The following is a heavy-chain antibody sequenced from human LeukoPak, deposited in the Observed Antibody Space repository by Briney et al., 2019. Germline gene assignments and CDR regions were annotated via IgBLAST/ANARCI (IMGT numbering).Heavy chain of an antibody. CDR3: ARDIDYGDYPTY. J-gene: IGHJ4*02. D-gene: IGHD4-17*01. V-gene: IGHV1-69*04. CDR2: IIPILGIA. Sequence: GASVKVSCKASGYTFTNYGISWVRQAPGQGLEWMGRIIPILGIANYAQKFQGRVTITADKSTSTAYMELSSLRSEDTAVYYCARDIDYGDYPTYWGQGTLVTVSS. CDR1: GYTFTNYG.